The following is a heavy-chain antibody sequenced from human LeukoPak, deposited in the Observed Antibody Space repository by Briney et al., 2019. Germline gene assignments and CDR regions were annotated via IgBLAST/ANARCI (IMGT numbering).Heavy chain of an antibody. Sequence: PGGSLRLSCAASGFTFSSYVMSWVRQAPGKGLEWVSTISGSGLSTHYADSVKGRFTISRDNSKNTLYLQMSSLRAEDTAVYHCAKGRGSGAYYAAFDYWGRGTLVTVSS. CDR1: GFTFSSYV. CDR2: ISGSGLST. V-gene: IGHV3-23*01. D-gene: IGHD3-22*01. CDR3: AKGRGSGAYYAAFDY. J-gene: IGHJ4*02.